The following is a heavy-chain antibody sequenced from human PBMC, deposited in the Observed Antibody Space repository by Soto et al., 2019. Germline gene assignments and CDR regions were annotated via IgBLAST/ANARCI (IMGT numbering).Heavy chain of an antibody. V-gene: IGHV3-23*01. D-gene: IGHD5-12*01. CDR2: ISGSGGST. Sequence: GGSLRLSCAASGFTFSSYAMSWVRQAPGKGLEWVSAISGSGGSTYYADSVKGRFTISRDNSKNTLFLQMNSLRAGDTAVYYCAKLPRNFIVATLSFDYWGQGTLVTVSS. J-gene: IGHJ4*02. CDR1: GFTFSSYA. CDR3: AKLPRNFIVATLSFDY.